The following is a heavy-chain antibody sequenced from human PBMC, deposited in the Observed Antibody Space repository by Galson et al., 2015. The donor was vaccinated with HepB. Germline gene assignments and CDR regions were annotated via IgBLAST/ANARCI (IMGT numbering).Heavy chain of an antibody. D-gene: IGHD3-16*02. J-gene: IGHJ6*02. Sequence: ATLSLTCSVSGASISSRTYYWVWIRQPPGKGLEWIGNVHSSGVTYYNPSLKSRVTISGDTAKNQFSLRVSSVTAADTAVYYCVRALGGSYFYGMDVWGQGTTVTVSS. CDR2: VHSSGVT. CDR1: GASISSRTYY. V-gene: IGHV4-39*01. CDR3: VRALGGSYFYGMDV.